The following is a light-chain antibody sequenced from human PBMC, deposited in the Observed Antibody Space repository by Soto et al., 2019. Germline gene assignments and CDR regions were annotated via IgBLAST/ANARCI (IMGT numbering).Light chain of an antibody. Sequence: IVLTQSPGTLSLTPGERATLSCRASQSVSNNYLAWYQQRPGQAPRLLIYGASKRATGIPDRFSGSGSGTDFTLTISRLEPEDFAVYYCQQYGGSPRTFGQGTKVDIK. J-gene: IGKJ1*01. CDR1: QSVSNNY. CDR2: GAS. CDR3: QQYGGSPRT. V-gene: IGKV3-20*01.